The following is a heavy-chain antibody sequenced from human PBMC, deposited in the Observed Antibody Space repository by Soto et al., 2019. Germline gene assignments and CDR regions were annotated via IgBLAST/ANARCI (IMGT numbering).Heavy chain of an antibody. J-gene: IGHJ6*02. CDR1: GFMFSTYL. V-gene: IGHV3-7*01. CDR2: IRQGGNEK. CDR3: VGALTYEVPYYYYGMDV. Sequence: LRLSCTASGFMFSTYLMSWVRQAPGKGLEWVANIRQGGNEKFYVDSVKGRFTTSRDNAKKSLYLQMNSLRAEDTAVYYCVGALTYEVPYYYYGMDVWGQGTTVTVSS. D-gene: IGHD3-16*01.